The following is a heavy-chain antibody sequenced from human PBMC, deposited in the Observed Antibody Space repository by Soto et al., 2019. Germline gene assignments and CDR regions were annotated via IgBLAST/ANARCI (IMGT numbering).Heavy chain of an antibody. CDR3: AKYSSSWYVDY. Sequence: GGSLRLSCAASGFTFSSYGMHWVRQAPGKGLEWVAVISYDGSNKYYADSVKGRFTISRDNSKNTLYLQMNSLRAEDTAVYYCAKYSSSWYVDYSGQGTLVTFSS. V-gene: IGHV3-30*18. CDR2: ISYDGSNK. CDR1: GFTFSSYG. D-gene: IGHD6-13*01. J-gene: IGHJ4*02.